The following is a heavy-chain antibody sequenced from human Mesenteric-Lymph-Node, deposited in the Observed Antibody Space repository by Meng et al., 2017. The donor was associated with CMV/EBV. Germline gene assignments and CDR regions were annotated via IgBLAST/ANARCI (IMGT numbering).Heavy chain of an antibody. D-gene: IGHD3-3*01. Sequence: GESLKISCAASGFTFSSYWMSWVRQAPGKGLEWVANIKQDGSEKYYVDSVKGRFTISRDNAKNSLYLQMNSLRAEDTAVYCCARERYYDFWSGYYPYFDYWGQGTLVTVSS. J-gene: IGHJ4*02. V-gene: IGHV3-7*01. CDR2: IKQDGSEK. CDR1: GFTFSSYW. CDR3: ARERYYDFWSGYYPYFDY.